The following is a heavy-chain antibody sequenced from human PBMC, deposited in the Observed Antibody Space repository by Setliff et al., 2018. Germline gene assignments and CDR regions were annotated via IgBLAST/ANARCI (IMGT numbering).Heavy chain of an antibody. CDR1: GASIRNNYY. Sequence: PSETLSLTCAVSGASIRNNYYWGWIRQSPGTGLEWSGSIFYNGMAYYNPSLKSRVTMSVDTSKNQFSLNLTSVTAADTAVYYSARSRTIAVKGGVFAVWGRGTLVTVSS. V-gene: IGHV4-38-2*01. J-gene: IGHJ2*01. CDR2: IFYNGMA. CDR3: ARSRTIAVKGGVFAV. D-gene: IGHD6-19*01.